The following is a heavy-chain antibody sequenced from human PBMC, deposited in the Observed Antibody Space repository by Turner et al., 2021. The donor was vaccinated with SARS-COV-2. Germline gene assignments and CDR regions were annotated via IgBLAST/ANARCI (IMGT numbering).Heavy chain of an antibody. CDR3: ATDSYGNL. D-gene: IGHD5-18*01. CDR2: INPNSGGK. Sequence: QVQLVQSGAGVKKPGASVKVSCKASGYTFTDYYMHWVRQAPGEGLEWMGWINPNSGGKNCAQQFQGRVTMTRDTAISTANMELSRLTSDDAAVYYCATDSYGNLWGQGTLVTVSS. CDR1: GYTFTDYY. V-gene: IGHV1-2*02. J-gene: IGHJ5*02.